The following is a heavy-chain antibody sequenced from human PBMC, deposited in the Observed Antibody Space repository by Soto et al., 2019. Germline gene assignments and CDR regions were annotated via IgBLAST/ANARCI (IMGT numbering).Heavy chain of an antibody. D-gene: IGHD2-2*03. J-gene: IGHJ6*03. CDR1: GGSFRGYY. V-gene: IGHV4-34*01. CDR3: ARAVLDIVVVPAAIGEGDYYYMDV. Sequence: PSETLSLTCAVYGGSFRGYYLSWIRHPPGKGLEWIGEINHSGSTNYNPSLKSRVTISVDTSKNQFSLKLSSVTAADTAVYYCARAVLDIVVVPAAIGEGDYYYMDVWGKGTTVTVSS. CDR2: INHSGST.